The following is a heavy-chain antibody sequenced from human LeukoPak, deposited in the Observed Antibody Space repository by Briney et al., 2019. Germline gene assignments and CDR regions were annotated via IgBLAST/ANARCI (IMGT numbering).Heavy chain of an antibody. V-gene: IGHV4-34*01. Sequence: SETLSLTCAVYGGSSSGYYWSWIRQPPGKGLEWIGEINHSGSTNYNPSLKSRVTISVDTSKNQFSLKLSSVTAADTAVYYCARVSHGDYYDSSGYYDNFDYWGQGTLVTVSS. CDR1: GGSSSGYY. CDR3: ARVSHGDYYDSSGYYDNFDY. D-gene: IGHD3-22*01. CDR2: INHSGST. J-gene: IGHJ4*02.